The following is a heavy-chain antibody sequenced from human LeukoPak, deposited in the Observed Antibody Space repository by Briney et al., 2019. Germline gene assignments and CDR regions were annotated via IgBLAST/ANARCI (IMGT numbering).Heavy chain of an antibody. CDR3: AELGITMIGGV. CDR2: INQDGSGK. Sequence: GGSLRLSCAASGFTFSTYWMTWVRQAPGKGLEWVANINQDGSGKYYVDSVKGRFTISRDNAKNSLYLQMNSLKAEDTAVYYCAELGITMIGGVWGKGTTVTISS. V-gene: IGHV3-7*01. CDR1: GFTFSTYW. J-gene: IGHJ6*04. D-gene: IGHD3-10*02.